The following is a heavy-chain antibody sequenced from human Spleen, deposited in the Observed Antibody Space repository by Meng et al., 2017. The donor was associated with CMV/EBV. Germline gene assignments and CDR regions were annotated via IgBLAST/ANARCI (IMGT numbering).Heavy chain of an antibody. D-gene: IGHD6-25*01. CDR3: ARTSRLTLDY. CDR1: GYTFTNYY. V-gene: IGHV1-46*01. Sequence: ASVKVSCKASGYTFTNYYIYWVRQAPGQGLEWMGIISPSGGRTNYAQKFQGRVTMTRDTSKNQFSLKLSSVTAADTAVYYCARTSRLTLDYWGQGTLVTVSS. J-gene: IGHJ4*02. CDR2: ISPSGGRT.